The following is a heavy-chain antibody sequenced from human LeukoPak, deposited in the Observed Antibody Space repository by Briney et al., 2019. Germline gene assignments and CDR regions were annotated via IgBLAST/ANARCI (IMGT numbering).Heavy chain of an antibody. CDR1: GYTFTGYY. J-gene: IGHJ4*02. CDR3: ARVDGGFWGYSIDY. CDR2: INPNSGGT. Sequence: GASMKVSCKASGYTFTGYYMHWVRQAPGQGLEWMGWINPNSGGTNYAQKFQGRVTMTRDTSISTAYMELSRLRSDDTAVYYCARVDGGFWGYSIDYWGQGTLVTVSS. V-gene: IGHV1-2*02. D-gene: IGHD4-11*01.